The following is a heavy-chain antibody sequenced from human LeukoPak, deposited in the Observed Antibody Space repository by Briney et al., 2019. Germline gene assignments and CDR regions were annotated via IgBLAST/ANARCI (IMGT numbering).Heavy chain of an antibody. CDR1: GYTVTSYD. J-gene: IGHJ6*02. CDR2: MNPDSGNT. D-gene: IGHD6-19*01. CDR3: ARGLPYSRGVGYYYYYGMDV. V-gene: IGHV1-8*01. Sequence: ASVKVSCKASGYTVTSYDINWVRQATGQGLEWMGWMNPDSGNTGYAQKFQGRVTMTRNTSISTAYMELSSLRSEDTAVYYCARGLPYSRGVGYYYYYGMDVWGQGTTVIVSS.